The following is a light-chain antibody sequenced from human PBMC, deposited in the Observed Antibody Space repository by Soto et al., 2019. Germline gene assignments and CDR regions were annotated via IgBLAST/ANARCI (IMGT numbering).Light chain of an antibody. CDR2: WGS. J-gene: IGKJ2*01. CDR3: MQALQTPYT. V-gene: IGKV2-28*01. CDR1: QSLLHSNGYNY. Sequence: DFVMTQSPLSLPVTPGEPASISCRSSQSLLHSNGYNYLDWYLQKPGQSPQLLIYWGSSRASGVPDRFSGSGSGTDFTLKISRVEAEDVGVYYCMQALQTPYTFGQGTKLEIK.